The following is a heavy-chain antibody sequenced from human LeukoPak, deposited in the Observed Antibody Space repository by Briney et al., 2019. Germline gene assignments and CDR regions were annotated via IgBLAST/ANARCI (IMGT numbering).Heavy chain of an antibody. J-gene: IGHJ4*02. V-gene: IGHV4-38-2*02. CDR2: IYHGETT. CDR3: ARVYYGSGSLPADY. Sequence: SETLSLTCTVSGYSISSGHYWGWIRQPPGKGLEWIGSIYHGETTYYNPSLKTRLTISLDTSKNQFSLRLSSVTAADTAVYYCARVYYGSGSLPADYWGQGTLVTVSS. CDR1: GYSISSGHY. D-gene: IGHD3-10*01.